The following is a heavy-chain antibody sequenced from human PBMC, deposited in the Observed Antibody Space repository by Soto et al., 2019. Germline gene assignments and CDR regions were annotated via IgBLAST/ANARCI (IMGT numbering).Heavy chain of an antibody. D-gene: IGHD2-2*01. J-gene: IGHJ4*02. V-gene: IGHV4-28*01. CDR1: GYSISSSNW. CDR3: TRCEIPGAIDD. Sequence: PSETLSLTCAVSGYSISSSNWWGWIRQPPGKGLEWIGYIYYSGTTYYNLSLKSRVTMSVDTSKNQFSLKLTSVTAVDTAVYYCTRCEIPGAIDDWGQGTMVTVSS. CDR2: IYYSGTT.